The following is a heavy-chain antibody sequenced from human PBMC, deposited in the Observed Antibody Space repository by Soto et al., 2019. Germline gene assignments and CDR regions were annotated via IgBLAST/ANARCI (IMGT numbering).Heavy chain of an antibody. CDR3: ARSYYDSSGYKFDY. V-gene: IGHV4-59*01. Sequence: PSETLSLTCTVSGCSISSYYWSWIRQPPGKGLEWIGYIYYSGSTNYNPSLKSRVTISVDTSKNQFSLKLSSVTAADTAVYYCARSYYDSSGYKFDYWGQGTLVTVSS. J-gene: IGHJ4*02. D-gene: IGHD3-22*01. CDR1: GCSISSYY. CDR2: IYYSGST.